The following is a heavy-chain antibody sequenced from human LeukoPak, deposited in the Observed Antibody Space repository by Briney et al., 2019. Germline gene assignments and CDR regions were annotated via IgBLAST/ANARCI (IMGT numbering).Heavy chain of an antibody. CDR1: GVTFSSYA. J-gene: IGHJ6*03. Sequence: SVKVSSKASGVTFSSYAISWVRQAPGQGLEWMGGIIPIFGTANYAQRFQGRVTITTDESTSTAYMELSSLRSEDTAVYYCASAGYYCYYMDVWGEGTTVTVSS. D-gene: IGHD6-13*01. CDR2: IIPIFGTA. V-gene: IGHV1-69*05. CDR3: ASAGYYCYYMDV.